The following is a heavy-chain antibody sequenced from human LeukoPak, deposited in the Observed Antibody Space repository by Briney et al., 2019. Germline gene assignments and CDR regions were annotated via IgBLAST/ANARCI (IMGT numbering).Heavy chain of an antibody. CDR3: AVATDFSVYYYYMDV. J-gene: IGHJ6*03. Sequence: GRSLRLSCAASGFTFDDYAMHWVRQAPGKGLVWVSRINGDGSSTSYADSVKGRFTIFRDNAKNTVYLQMNSLRGEDTAVYYCAVATDFSVYYYYMDVWGKGTTVTVSS. V-gene: IGHV3-74*01. CDR1: GFTFDDYA. D-gene: IGHD3-3*01. CDR2: INGDGSST.